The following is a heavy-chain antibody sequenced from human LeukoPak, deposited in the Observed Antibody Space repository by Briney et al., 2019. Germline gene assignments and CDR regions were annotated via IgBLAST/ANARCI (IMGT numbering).Heavy chain of an antibody. CDR2: VYYGGST. CDR1: GGSISSYY. CDR3: ARGHSFGSYFLAY. V-gene: IGHV4-59*01. D-gene: IGHD2/OR15-2a*01. J-gene: IGHJ4*02. Sequence: SETLSLTCSVSGGSISSYYWSWIRQPPGKGLEWIGYVYYGGSTNYNPSLKSRVTISLDTSKTQFSLKLGSVTAADTAVYYCARGHSFGSYFLAYWGQGTLVTVSS.